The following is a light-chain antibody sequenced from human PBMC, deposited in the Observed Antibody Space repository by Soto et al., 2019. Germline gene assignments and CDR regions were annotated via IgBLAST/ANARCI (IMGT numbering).Light chain of an antibody. CDR3: QQSYSSPPT. V-gene: IGKV1-39*01. J-gene: IGKJ1*01. CDR1: QSISNH. CDR2: AAS. Sequence: IHMTLSTSSLSASVEDRVIITCRASQSISNHLNWYQQKLGKAPKLLIFAASSLQSGVPSRFSGSRYGPDFTLTISSLQTEDFATYYCQQSYSSPPTFGQGTKVDIK.